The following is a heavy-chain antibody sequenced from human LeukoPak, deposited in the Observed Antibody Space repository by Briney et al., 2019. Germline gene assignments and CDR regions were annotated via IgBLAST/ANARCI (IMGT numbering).Heavy chain of an antibody. Sequence: ASVTVSCKASGYTFTRYPINWVRQAPGQGLEWMGWISPYHGNTNYAQTLQGRVTMTTDTSTSTVYMELRSLRSDDTAVYYCARDFEPADNPYFYYYMDVWGAGTTVTVSS. J-gene: IGHJ6*03. CDR1: GYTFTRYP. V-gene: IGHV1-18*01. CDR2: ISPYHGNT. D-gene: IGHD2-2*01. CDR3: ARDFEPADNPYFYYYMDV.